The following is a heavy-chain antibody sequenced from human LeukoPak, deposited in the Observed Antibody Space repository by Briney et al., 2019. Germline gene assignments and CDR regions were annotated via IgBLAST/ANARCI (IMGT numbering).Heavy chain of an antibody. V-gene: IGHV4-34*01. D-gene: IGHD1/OR15-1a*01. CDR1: GGSFSGYY. CDR3: ARGVYNWNIDVFDF. CDR2: INHSGST. J-gene: IGHJ3*01. Sequence: SETLSLTCAGYGGSFSGYYWSWIRQPPGKGLEWIGEINHSGSTNYNPSLKSRVTISVDTSKNQFFLKLNSVTAADTAVYYCARGVYNWNIDVFDFWGQGTMVTVSS.